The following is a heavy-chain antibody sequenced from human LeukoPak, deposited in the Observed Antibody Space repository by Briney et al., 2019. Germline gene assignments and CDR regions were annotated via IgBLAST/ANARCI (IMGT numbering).Heavy chain of an antibody. J-gene: IGHJ4*02. CDR1: GYTFTSYG. CDR2: ISPYNGNT. CDR3: ARDDSPLRPSDY. V-gene: IGHV1-18*01. Sequence: GASVKVSCKASGYTFTSYGISWVRQAPGQGLEWMGWISPYNGNTNYAQKLQGRVTMTTDTSTSTAYMELRSLRSDDTAVCYCARDDSPLRPSDYWGQGTLVTVSS. D-gene: IGHD2-21*01.